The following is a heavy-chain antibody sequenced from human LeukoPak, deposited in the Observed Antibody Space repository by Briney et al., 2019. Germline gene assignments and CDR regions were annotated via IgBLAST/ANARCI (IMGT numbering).Heavy chain of an antibody. J-gene: IGHJ5*02. CDR3: ARAFYGSSWYGNWFDP. Sequence: SGTLSLTCAVSGGSISSSNWWSWVRQPPGKGLEWIGEIYHSGSTNYNPSLKSRVTISVDKSKNQFSLKLSSVTAADTAVYYCARAFYGSSWYGNWFDPWGQGTLVTVSS. D-gene: IGHD6-13*01. V-gene: IGHV4-4*02. CDR1: GGSISSSNW. CDR2: IYHSGST.